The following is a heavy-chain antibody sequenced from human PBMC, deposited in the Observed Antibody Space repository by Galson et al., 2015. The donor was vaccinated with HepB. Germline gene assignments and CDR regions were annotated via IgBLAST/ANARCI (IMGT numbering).Heavy chain of an antibody. CDR2: ISYDGSNE. CDR3: AKAVWSYYPLYYFDY. V-gene: IGHV3-30*18. CDR1: GFTFSNYG. Sequence: SLRLSCAASGFTFSNYGMHWVRQAPGKGLEWLAFISYDGSNEYYVDSVKGRFTISRDNSKNTLFLQMNSLRAEDSAVYYCAKAVWSYYPLYYFDYWGQGTLVTVSS. J-gene: IGHJ4*02. D-gene: IGHD1-26*01.